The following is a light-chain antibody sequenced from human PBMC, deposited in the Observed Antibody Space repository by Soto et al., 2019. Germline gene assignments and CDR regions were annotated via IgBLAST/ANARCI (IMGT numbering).Light chain of an antibody. CDR3: QKYDSAPT. CDR2: SAS. V-gene: IGKV1-27*01. J-gene: IGKJ1*01. Sequence: DIQMTQSPSSLSASVGDRVTITCRPSQGIGNSLAWYQQKPGTVPKLLIHSASTLQSGVPSRFSGSGSGTDFTLTISGLQPEDVATYYCQKYDSAPTFGPGTKVEIK. CDR1: QGIGNS.